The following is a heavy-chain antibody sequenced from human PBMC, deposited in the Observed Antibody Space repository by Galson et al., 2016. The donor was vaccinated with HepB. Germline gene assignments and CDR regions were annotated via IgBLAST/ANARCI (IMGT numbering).Heavy chain of an antibody. CDR1: GFTVSSNY. D-gene: IGHD3-9*01. CDR3: ARDRGYFDILTGYYNIYWFDP. Sequence: SLRLSCAASGFTVSSNYMSWVRQAPGKGLEWVSVIYSDGGTYYADSVKGRFTISRDNSKNTLYLQMNSLRSEETAVYYCARDRGYFDILTGYYNIYWFDPWGQGTLVTVSS. J-gene: IGHJ5*02. V-gene: IGHV3-53*01. CDR2: IYSDGGT.